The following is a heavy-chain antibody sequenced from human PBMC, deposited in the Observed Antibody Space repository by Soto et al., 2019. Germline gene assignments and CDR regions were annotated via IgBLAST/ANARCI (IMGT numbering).Heavy chain of an antibody. Sequence: QVQLVQSGAEVKKPGSSVKVSCKASGGTFSSYAISWVRQAPGQGLGWMGGIIPIFGTANYAQKFQGRVTITADKSTSTAYMELSSLRSEDTAVYYCASYYYDSSGYLHYFDYWGQGTLVTVSS. D-gene: IGHD3-22*01. J-gene: IGHJ4*02. CDR3: ASYYYDSSGYLHYFDY. CDR1: GGTFSSYA. CDR2: IIPIFGTA. V-gene: IGHV1-69*06.